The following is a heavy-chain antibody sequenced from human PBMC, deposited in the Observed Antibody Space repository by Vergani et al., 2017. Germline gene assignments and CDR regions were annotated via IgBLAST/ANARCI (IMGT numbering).Heavy chain of an antibody. J-gene: IGHJ4*02. CDR3: ARDRDTAMVHDY. Sequence: EVQLVEAGGGLVKPGGSLRLSCAASGFTFSSYSMNWVRQAPGKGLEWVSSISSSSSYIYSANSVKGRFTISRDNAKNSLYLQMNSLRAEDTAVYYCARDRDTAMVHDYWGQGTLVTVSS. CDR1: GFTFSSYS. V-gene: IGHV3-21*01. CDR2: ISSSSSYI. D-gene: IGHD5-18*01.